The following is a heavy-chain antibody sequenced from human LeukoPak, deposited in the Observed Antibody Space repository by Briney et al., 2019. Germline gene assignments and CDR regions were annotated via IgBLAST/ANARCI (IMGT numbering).Heavy chain of an antibody. CDR1: GFTFSSYS. CDR3: ARDVDDSSGYYY. J-gene: IGHJ4*02. Sequence: PGGSLRLSCAASGFTFSSYSMNWLRQAPGKGLEWFSSISSSRSYIYYADSVKGRFTISRDNAKNSLYLQMNSLRAEDTAVYYCARDVDDSSGYYYWGQGTLVTVSS. D-gene: IGHD3-22*01. V-gene: IGHV3-21*01. CDR2: ISSSRSYI.